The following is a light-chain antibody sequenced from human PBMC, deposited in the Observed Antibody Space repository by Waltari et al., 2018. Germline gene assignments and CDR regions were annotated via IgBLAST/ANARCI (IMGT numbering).Light chain of an antibody. J-gene: IGKJ3*01. CDR1: QSVSSN. V-gene: IGKV3-15*01. CDR3: QQYNNWPFT. CDR2: GAS. Sequence: EIVMTQSPATLSVSPGERATLSCRASQSVSSNLAWYQQKPGQAPRLLIYGASTRATGSPARFSGSGSGTEFTLTISSLQSEDFAVYYCQQYNNWPFTFGPGTKVDIK.